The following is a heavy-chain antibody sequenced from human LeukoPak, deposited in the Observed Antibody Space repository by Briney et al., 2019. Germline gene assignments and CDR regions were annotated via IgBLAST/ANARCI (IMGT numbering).Heavy chain of an antibody. CDR3: AREEIVVVVAATEAFDY. J-gene: IGHJ4*02. CDR2: IKQDGSEK. Sequence: GGSLRLSCAAPGFTFSSYWMSWVRQAPGKGLEWVANIKQDGSEKYYVDSVKGRFTISRDIAKNSLYLQMNSLRAEDTAVYYCAREEIVVVVAATEAFDYWGQGTLVTVSS. CDR1: GFTFSSYW. D-gene: IGHD2-15*01. V-gene: IGHV3-7*03.